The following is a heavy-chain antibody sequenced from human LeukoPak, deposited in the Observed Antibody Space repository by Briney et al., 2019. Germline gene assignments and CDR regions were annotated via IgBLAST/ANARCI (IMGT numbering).Heavy chain of an antibody. CDR1: GGSISTYY. Sequence: PSETLSLTCTVSGGSISTYYWNWIRQPPGKGLEWIGYIYYSGSTNYNPSLKGRVTISVDTSKNQFSLKLSSVTAADTAVYYCARDFFGDFHFDYWGQGTLVTVSS. J-gene: IGHJ4*02. V-gene: IGHV4-59*01. CDR2: IYYSGST. CDR3: ARDFFGDFHFDY. D-gene: IGHD4-17*01.